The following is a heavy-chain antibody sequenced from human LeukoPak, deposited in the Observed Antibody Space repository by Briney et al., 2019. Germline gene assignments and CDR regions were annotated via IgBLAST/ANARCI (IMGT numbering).Heavy chain of an antibody. CDR2: IWYDGSDK. CDR1: GFTFSSYV. CDR3: ARGWYFDL. J-gene: IGHJ2*01. V-gene: IGHV3-33*01. Sequence: PGGSLRLSCAASGFTFSSYVLHWVRQAPGKGLEWVALIWYDGSDKYYADSVKGRFTISRDNAKNSLYLQMNSLRAEDTALYYCARGWYFDLWGRGTLVTVSS.